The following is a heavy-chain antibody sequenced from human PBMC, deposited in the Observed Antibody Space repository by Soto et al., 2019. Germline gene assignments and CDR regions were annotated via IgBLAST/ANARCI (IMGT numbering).Heavy chain of an antibody. CDR1: GFTFSSYS. V-gene: IGHV3-23*01. J-gene: IGHJ4*02. CDR3: AKKLSNSAPNFDY. CDR2: SSGGGGT. Sequence: GSLRLSCAASGFTFSSYSMSWVRQAPGKGLEWVSASSGGGGTYYADSVKGRFTVSRDNSKNTLYLQMNSLRAEDTAVYYCAKKLSNSAPNFDYWGQGTLVTVSS. D-gene: IGHD6-6*01.